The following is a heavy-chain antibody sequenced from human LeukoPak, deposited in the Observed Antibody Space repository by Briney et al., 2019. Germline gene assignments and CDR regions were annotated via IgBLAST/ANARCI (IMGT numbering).Heavy chain of an antibody. J-gene: IGHJ4*02. Sequence: SETLSLTCTVSGASISSYYYNWIRQTAGRGLEWIGRLYISGSTDYNPSLKSRAIISADTSMNQFSLKLSSVTAADTGVYFCARDLSGSLYFDYWGQGVLLTVSS. D-gene: IGHD3-10*01. CDR2: LYISGST. CDR1: GASISSYY. V-gene: IGHV4-4*07. CDR3: ARDLSGSLYFDY.